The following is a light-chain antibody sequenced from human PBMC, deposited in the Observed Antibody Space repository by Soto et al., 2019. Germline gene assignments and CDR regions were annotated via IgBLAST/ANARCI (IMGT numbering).Light chain of an antibody. CDR3: SSYTTSSTIYV. Sequence: QSVLTQPASVSGSPGQSITISCTGTSSDVGGYNYVSWYQQHPGKAPKLMIYDVSNRPSGVSNRFSGSNSRNTASLTISGLQAEDEADYYCSSYTTSSTIYVFGTGTKVTVL. V-gene: IGLV2-14*01. CDR2: DVS. J-gene: IGLJ1*01. CDR1: SSDVGGYNY.